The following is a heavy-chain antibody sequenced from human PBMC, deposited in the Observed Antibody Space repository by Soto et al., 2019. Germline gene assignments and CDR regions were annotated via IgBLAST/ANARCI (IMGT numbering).Heavy chain of an antibody. D-gene: IGHD1-26*01. V-gene: IGHV4-31*03. CDR3: ARDHKVGATGNWFDP. J-gene: IGHJ5*02. Sequence: QVQLQESGPGLVKPSQTLSLTCTVSGGSISSGGYYWSWIRQHPGKGLEWIGYIYYSGSTYYNPSRKGRVTISVDTSKNQFSLKLSSVTAADTAVYYCARDHKVGATGNWFDPWGQGTLVTVSS. CDR1: GGSISSGGYY. CDR2: IYYSGST.